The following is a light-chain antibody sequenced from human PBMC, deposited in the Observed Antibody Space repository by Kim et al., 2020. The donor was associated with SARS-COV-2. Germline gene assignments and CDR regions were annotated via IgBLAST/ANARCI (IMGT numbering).Light chain of an antibody. CDR2: DAS. CDR1: RDIRNY. Sequence: STSVGDRVTITCQASRDIRNYLNWYQQKPGKAPKLLIYDASNLEAGVPSRFSGSGAGSHFTFTISSLQPEDIATYYCQQYDNPPFTFGQGTKLEI. J-gene: IGKJ2*01. CDR3: QQYDNPPFT. V-gene: IGKV1-33*01.